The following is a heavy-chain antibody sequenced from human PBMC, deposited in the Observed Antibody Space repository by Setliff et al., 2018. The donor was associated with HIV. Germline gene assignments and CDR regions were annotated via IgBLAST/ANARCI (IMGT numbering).Heavy chain of an antibody. Sequence: SETLSLTCTVSGDSINSGSYHWNWIRQPAGKGLEWIGRIYISGSANYNPSLKSRVTISVDTSKNQFSLKLRSVTAADTAVYYCARQPLYNDYDWRSYYFDYWGQGSLVTVSS. CDR3: ARQPLYNDYDWRSYYFDY. J-gene: IGHJ4*02. CDR2: IYISGSA. V-gene: IGHV4-61*02. CDR1: GDSINSGSYH. D-gene: IGHD5-12*01.